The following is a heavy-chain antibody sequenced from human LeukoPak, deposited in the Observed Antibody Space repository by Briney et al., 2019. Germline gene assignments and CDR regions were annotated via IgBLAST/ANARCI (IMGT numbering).Heavy chain of an antibody. CDR2: ISGSGGST. CDR1: GFTFSSYA. V-gene: IGHV3-23*01. J-gene: IGHJ4*02. D-gene: IGHD3-10*01. Sequence: GGSLRLSCAASGFTFSSYAMGWVRQAPGKGLEWVSAISGSGGSTYYADSVKGRFTISRDNSKNTLYLQMNSLRAEDTAVYYCAKDRYGSGSYYRLANWGQGTLVTVSS. CDR3: AKDRYGSGSYYRLAN.